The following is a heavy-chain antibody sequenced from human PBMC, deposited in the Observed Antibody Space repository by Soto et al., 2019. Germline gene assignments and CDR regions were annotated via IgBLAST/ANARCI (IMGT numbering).Heavy chain of an antibody. CDR2: IIPIFGTA. CDR3: ARDDGGTVALGY. D-gene: IGHD4-17*01. Sequence: QVQLVQSGAEVKKPGSSVKVSCKASGGTFSSYAISWVRQAPGQGLEWMGGIIPIFGTANYAQKFQGRVXIXAXXSTSTAYMELSSLRSEDTAVYSCARDDGGTVALGYWGQGTLVTVSS. J-gene: IGHJ4*02. CDR1: GGTFSSYA. V-gene: IGHV1-69*12.